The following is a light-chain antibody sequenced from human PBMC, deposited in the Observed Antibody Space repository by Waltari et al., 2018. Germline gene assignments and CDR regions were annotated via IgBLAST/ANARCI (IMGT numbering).Light chain of an antibody. CDR1: LIVLSSYNNYNY. J-gene: IGKJ2*01. Sequence: DIVMTQSPDSVALSLGERATVNCKSRLIVLSSYNNYNYLAWYQQKPGQPPKVLIYWASTRESGVPDRFSGSGSGTDFHLTISSLQPEDVAVYYCHQYYSYPYTFGQGTKLEIK. CDR3: HQYYSYPYT. CDR2: WAS. V-gene: IGKV4-1*01.